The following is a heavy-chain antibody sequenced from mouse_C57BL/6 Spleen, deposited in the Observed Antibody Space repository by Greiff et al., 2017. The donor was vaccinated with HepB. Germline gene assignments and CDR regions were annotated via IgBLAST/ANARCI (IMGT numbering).Heavy chain of an antibody. J-gene: IGHJ3*01. CDR2: IDPENGDT. CDR1: GFNIKDDY. CDR3: TTGDTAKGFAY. V-gene: IGHV14-4*01. Sequence: EVQLQQSGAELVRPGASVKLSCTASGFNIKDDYMHWVKQRPEQGLEWIGWIDPENGDTEYAAKFQGKATITADTSSNTAYLQLSSLTSEDTAVYDCTTGDTAKGFAYWGQGTLVTVSA.